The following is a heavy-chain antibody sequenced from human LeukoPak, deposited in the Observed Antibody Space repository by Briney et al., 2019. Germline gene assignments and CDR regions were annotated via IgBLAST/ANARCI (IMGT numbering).Heavy chain of an antibody. CDR2: ISPVSSYT. D-gene: IGHD2/OR15-2a*01. V-gene: IGHV3-21*01. J-gene: IGHJ6*02. CDR3: VRDVSRRIGMDV. CDR1: GFSFNSYT. Sequence: GGFLRLSCLASGFSFNSYTMNWVRAAPGKGLEWVSTISPVSSYTWYAESVKGRFTISRDNPKNSLYLQMDSLRAEDTAFYYCVRDVSRRIGMDVWGQGTTVTVSS.